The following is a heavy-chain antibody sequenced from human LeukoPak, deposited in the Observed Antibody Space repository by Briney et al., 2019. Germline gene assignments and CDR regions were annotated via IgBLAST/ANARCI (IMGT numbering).Heavy chain of an antibody. J-gene: IGHJ4*02. CDR1: GYTFTRYV. Sequence: GASVKVSCKASGYTFTRYVLHWVRQTPGQRLEWMGCINAGDGDTKYSQNFQGRVSITRDTSASTAYMEVTSLRSEDTTVYYCARSPRSGWYWDYWGQGTLVTVSS. V-gene: IGHV1-3*01. CDR2: INAGDGDT. D-gene: IGHD6-19*01. CDR3: ARSPRSGWYWDY.